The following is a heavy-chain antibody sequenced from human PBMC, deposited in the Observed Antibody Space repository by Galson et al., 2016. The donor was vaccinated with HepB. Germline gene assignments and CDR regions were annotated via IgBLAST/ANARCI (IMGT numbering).Heavy chain of an antibody. V-gene: IGHV2-70*11. CDR2: IDWEGDT. CDR1: GFSLTTTETC. CDR3: ARTIWSGFYTDLDY. J-gene: IGHJ4*02. Sequence: PALVKPTQTLTLTCSFSGFSLTTTETCVSWIRQPPGKALQWHARIDWEGDTYYTPSLKARLSISKDTSGNQVVLTMTNMDPVDTATYYCARTIWSGFYTDLDYWGQGVVVTVSP. D-gene: IGHD3-3*01.